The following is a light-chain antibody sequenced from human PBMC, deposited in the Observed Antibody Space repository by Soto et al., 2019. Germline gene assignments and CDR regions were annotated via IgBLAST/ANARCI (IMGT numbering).Light chain of an antibody. CDR3: QLYNSYPWT. CDR2: DVS. Sequence: EIKVTQSPSTVSLSIGDRVTITCRARQSISGWLAWYQQKPGKAPKLLIYDVSSLESGVPSRFSGSGSGTEFTLAISSLQPDDFATYYCQLYNSYPWTFGQGTMVDIK. J-gene: IGKJ1*01. CDR1: QSISGW. V-gene: IGKV1-5*01.